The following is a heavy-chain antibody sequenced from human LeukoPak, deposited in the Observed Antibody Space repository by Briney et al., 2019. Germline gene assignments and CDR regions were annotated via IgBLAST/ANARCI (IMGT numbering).Heavy chain of an antibody. J-gene: IGHJ4*02. CDR1: GGSISGYY. CDR2: IYYSGSP. Sequence: SETLSLTCTVSGGSISGYYWSWIRQPPGKGLEWIGYIYYSGSPNYNPSLESRVTISVDTSKNQFSLKLSSVTAADTTVYYCARQPASGWAIFDYWGQGTLVTVSS. V-gene: IGHV4-59*08. D-gene: IGHD6-19*01. CDR3: ARQPASGWAIFDY.